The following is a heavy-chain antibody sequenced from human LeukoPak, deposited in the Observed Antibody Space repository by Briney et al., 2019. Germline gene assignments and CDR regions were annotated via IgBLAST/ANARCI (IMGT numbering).Heavy chain of an antibody. CDR2: IYSGGTT. V-gene: IGHV3-66*01. D-gene: IGHD5-18*01. Sequence: GGSLRLSCAASGFTVSSSYMSWVRQAPGKGLEWVSLIYSGGTTYYADSVKGRFTISRDNSKNTLFLQMNSLRAEDTAVYYCARDLSYGFGTFDYWGQGTLVTVSS. CDR1: GFTVSSSY. J-gene: IGHJ4*02. CDR3: ARDLSYGFGTFDY.